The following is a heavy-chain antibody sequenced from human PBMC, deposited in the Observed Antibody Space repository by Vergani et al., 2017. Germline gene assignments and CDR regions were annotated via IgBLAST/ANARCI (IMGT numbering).Heavy chain of an antibody. CDR2: IYYSGTT. CDR3: VRQKDYYMDV. Sequence: QVQLQESGPGLVKPSETLSLTCTVSGYSIRTNYYWSWVRQRPGMGLDWIGYIYYSGTTYYNPSLESRLTISLDTSENHLSLKLTSVTAADTAVYYCVRQKDYYMDVWGKGATVTVS. J-gene: IGHJ6*03. CDR1: GYSIRTNYY. V-gene: IGHV4-30-4*08.